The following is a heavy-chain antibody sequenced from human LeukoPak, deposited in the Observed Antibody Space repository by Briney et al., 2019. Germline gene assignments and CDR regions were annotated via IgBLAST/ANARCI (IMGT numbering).Heavy chain of an antibody. CDR3: SNDPRLLAL. J-gene: IGHJ4*02. V-gene: IGHV5-51*01. CDR1: GSSFTSYW. Sequence: GASLQISCKGSGSSFTSYWIGWVRPLPGKGLEWMGIIYPGDSVTRYSPSFQGQVTISADKSKNSLYLQMNSLRVEDTAIYYCSNDPRLLALWGQGTLVTVSS. CDR2: IYPGDSVT.